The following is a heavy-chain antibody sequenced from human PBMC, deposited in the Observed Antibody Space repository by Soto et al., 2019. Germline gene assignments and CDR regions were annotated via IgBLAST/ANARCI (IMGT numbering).Heavy chain of an antibody. D-gene: IGHD3-3*01. CDR1: GFTFSSYG. V-gene: IGHV3-30*18. CDR3: AKDPTSYYDFWSGPGDY. CDR2: ISYDGSNK. J-gene: IGHJ4*02. Sequence: GGSLRLSYAASGFTFSSYGMHWVRQAPGKGLEWVAVISYDGSNKYYADSVKGRFTISRDNSKNTLYLQMNSLRAEDTAVYYCAKDPTSYYDFWSGPGDYWGQGTLVTVSS.